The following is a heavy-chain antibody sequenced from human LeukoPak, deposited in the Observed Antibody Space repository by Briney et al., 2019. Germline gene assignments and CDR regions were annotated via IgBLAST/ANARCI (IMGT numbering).Heavy chain of an antibody. V-gene: IGHV3-74*01. Sequence: SLRLSXXXXGFTXXXXWMDWVRXAPGKGLVWVSRINGDGSSTIYADSVKGRFSLSPANPKNTLYLQLHSLRAEHTAVYYCARAGLSWHAFDIWGQGPMVTVSS. CDR2: INGDGSST. CDR3: ARAGLSWHAFDI. J-gene: IGHJ3*02. D-gene: IGHD2-8*02. CDR1: GFTXXXXW.